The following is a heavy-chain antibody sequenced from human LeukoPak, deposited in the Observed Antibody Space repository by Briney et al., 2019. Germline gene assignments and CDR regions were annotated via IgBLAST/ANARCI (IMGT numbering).Heavy chain of an antibody. CDR3: AKFYGDYDAFDI. Sequence: GGSLRLSCAASGFTFSSYAMSWVRQAPGKGLEWVSAISGSGGSTYYADSVKGRLTISRDNSKNTLYLQMNSLRAEDTAVYYCAKFYGDYDAFDIWGQGTMVTVSS. V-gene: IGHV3-23*01. CDR1: GFTFSSYA. J-gene: IGHJ3*02. D-gene: IGHD4-17*01. CDR2: ISGSGGST.